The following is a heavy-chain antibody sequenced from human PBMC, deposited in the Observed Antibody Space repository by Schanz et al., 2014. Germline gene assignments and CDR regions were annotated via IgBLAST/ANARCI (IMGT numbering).Heavy chain of an antibody. Sequence: VQLVESGGGLVQPGGSLRLSCAASGFTFSSYSMNWVRQAPGKGLEWVAILWHDGSKKYYADSVKGRFTVSRDNSKNTLYLQLNSLRAEDTAVYYCAKGRFGELSAFDIWGQGTMVTVSS. CDR1: GFTFSSYS. CDR3: AKGRFGELSAFDI. J-gene: IGHJ3*02. V-gene: IGHV3-30*02. CDR2: LWHDGSKK. D-gene: IGHD3-10*01.